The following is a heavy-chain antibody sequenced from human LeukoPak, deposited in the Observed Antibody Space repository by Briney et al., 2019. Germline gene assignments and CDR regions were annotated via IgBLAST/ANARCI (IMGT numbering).Heavy chain of an antibody. Sequence: GGSLRLSCAASGFTFSSYSMNWVRQAPGKGLEWVSYISSSSSTIYYADSVKGRFTISRDNAKNSLYLQMNSLRAEDTAVYYCARDGRTIFGVVNYWGQGTLVTVSS. CDR3: ARDGRTIFGVVNY. CDR2: ISSSSSTI. J-gene: IGHJ4*02. CDR1: GFTFSSYS. V-gene: IGHV3-48*01. D-gene: IGHD3-3*01.